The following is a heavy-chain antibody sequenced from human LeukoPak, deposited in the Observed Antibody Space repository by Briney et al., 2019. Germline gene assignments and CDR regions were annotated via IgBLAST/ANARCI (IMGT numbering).Heavy chain of an antibody. D-gene: IGHD3-16*02. Sequence: SGGSLRLSCAASGFTFSNAWMSWVRQAPGKGLEWVGRIKSKTDGGTTDYAAPVKGRFTISRDDSKNTLYLQMNSLRAEDTAVYYCARGRPMITFGGVIDDVGYWGQGTLVTVSS. CDR3: ARGRPMITFGGVIDDVGY. CDR1: GFTFSNAW. J-gene: IGHJ4*02. CDR2: IKSKTDGGTT. V-gene: IGHV3-15*01.